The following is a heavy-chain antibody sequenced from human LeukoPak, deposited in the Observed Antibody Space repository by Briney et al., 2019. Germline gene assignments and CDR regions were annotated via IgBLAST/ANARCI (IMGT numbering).Heavy chain of an antibody. CDR3: ARGKYDSSGYPLLGFDY. CDR2: ISSSGSTI. J-gene: IGHJ4*02. D-gene: IGHD3-22*01. V-gene: IGHV3-48*03. CDR1: GFTFSSYE. Sequence: GGSLRLSCAASGFTFSSYEMNWVRQAPGKGLEWVSYISSSGSTIYYADSVKGRFTISRDNAKNSLYLQMNSLRAEDTAVYYCARGKYDSSGYPLLGFDYWGQGTLVTVSS.